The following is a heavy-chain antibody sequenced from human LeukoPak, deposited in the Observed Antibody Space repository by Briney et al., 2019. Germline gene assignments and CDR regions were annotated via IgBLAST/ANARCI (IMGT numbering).Heavy chain of an antibody. D-gene: IGHD5-18*01. Sequence: SGPTLVNPTQTLTLTCTFSGFSLSTSGVGVGWIRQPPGKALEWLVLIYWDDDKRYSPSLKSRLTITKDTSKNQVVLTMTNMDPVDTATYYCAHRLHDTAMATDFDYWGQGTLVTVSS. CDR1: GFSLSTSGVG. CDR3: AHRLHDTAMATDFDY. CDR2: IYWDDDK. J-gene: IGHJ4*02. V-gene: IGHV2-5*02.